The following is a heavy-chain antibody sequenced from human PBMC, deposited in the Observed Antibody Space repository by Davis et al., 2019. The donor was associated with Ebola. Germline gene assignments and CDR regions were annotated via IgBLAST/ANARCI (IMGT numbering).Heavy chain of an antibody. Sequence: MPSETLSLTCAVSGGSISSSNWRSRLRQPPGQGPEWIGEIYHSGSTNYNPSLKRQVTISVDKSKNQFSLKLSSVTAAGKAVYYCAGGDYSFDYWGQGTLVTVSS. CDR2: IYHSGST. CDR3: AGGDYSFDY. D-gene: IGHD4-11*01. CDR1: GGSISSSNW. J-gene: IGHJ4*02. V-gene: IGHV4-4*02.